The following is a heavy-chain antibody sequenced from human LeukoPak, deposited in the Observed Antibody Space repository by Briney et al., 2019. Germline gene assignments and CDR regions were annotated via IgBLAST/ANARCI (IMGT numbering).Heavy chain of an antibody. CDR1: GGSFSGYY. J-gene: IGHJ4*02. Sequence: PSETLSLTCAVYGGSFSGYYWGWIRQPPGKGLEWIGSIYHSGSTYYNPSLKSRVTISVDTSKNQFFLKLSSVTAADTAVYYCARDGLWSSHFDYWGQGTLVTVSS. CDR3: ARDGLWSSHFDY. V-gene: IGHV4-38-2*02. CDR2: IYHSGST. D-gene: IGHD5-18*01.